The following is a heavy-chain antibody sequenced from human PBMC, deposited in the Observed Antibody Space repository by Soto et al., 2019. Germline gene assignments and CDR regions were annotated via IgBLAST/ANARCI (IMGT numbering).Heavy chain of an antibody. CDR2: IWYDGSNK. V-gene: IGHV3-33*06. CDR3: AKAEGMIVVVITAY. CDR1: GFTFSSYG. Sequence: PGGSLRLSCAASGFTFSSYGMHWVRQAPGKGLEWVAVIWYDGSNKYYADSVKGRFTISRDNSKNTLFLQMNSLRAEDTAVYYCAKAEGMIVVVITAYWGQGTLVTFSS. D-gene: IGHD3-22*01. J-gene: IGHJ4*02.